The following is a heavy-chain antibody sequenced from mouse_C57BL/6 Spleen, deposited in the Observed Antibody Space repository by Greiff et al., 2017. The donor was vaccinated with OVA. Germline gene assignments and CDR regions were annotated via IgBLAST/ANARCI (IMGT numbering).Heavy chain of an antibody. CDR3: AREGSTMITTHYFDY. D-gene: IGHD2-4*01. CDR1: GFTFSSYA. CDR2: ISAGGSYT. J-gene: IGHJ2*01. V-gene: IGHV5-4*01. Sequence: EVQLVESGGGLVKPGGSLKLSCAASGFTFSSYAMSWVRQTPEKRLEWVATISAGGSYTYYPDNVKGRFTISRDNAKNNLYLQKSHLKSEETAVYYCAREGSTMITTHYFDYWGQGTTLTVSA.